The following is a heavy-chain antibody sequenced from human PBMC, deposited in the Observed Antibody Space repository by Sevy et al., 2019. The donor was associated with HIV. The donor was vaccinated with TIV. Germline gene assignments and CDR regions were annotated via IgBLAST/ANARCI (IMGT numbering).Heavy chain of an antibody. CDR1: GFTFSGSA. CDR2: IRSKANSYAT. V-gene: IGHV3-73*01. J-gene: IGHJ3*02. D-gene: IGHD2-2*01. Sequence: GGSLRLSCAASGFTFSGSAMHWVRQASGKGLEWVGRIRSKANSYATAYAASVKGRFTNSRDDSKNTAYLQMNSLKTEDTAVYYCTSTLGGIVVVPAATTAFDIWGQGTMVTVTS. CDR3: TSTLGGIVVVPAATTAFDI.